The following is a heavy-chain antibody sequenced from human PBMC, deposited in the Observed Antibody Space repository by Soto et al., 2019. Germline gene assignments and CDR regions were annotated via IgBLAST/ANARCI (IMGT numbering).Heavy chain of an antibody. Sequence: TSETLSLTCSVSGGSISSYYWSWIRQPPGKGLEWIAYIYNSGSTNYNPSLKSRVTISVDTSKRQFSLKLSSVTAADTAVYYCDSIGPYQSVDVWGQGKTVTVSS. J-gene: IGHJ6*02. CDR3: DSIGPYQSVDV. D-gene: IGHD2-2*01. CDR1: GGSISSYY. V-gene: IGHV4-59*03. CDR2: IYNSGST.